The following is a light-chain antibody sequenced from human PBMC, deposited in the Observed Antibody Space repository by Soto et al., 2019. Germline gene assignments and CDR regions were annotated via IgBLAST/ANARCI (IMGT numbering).Light chain of an antibody. Sequence: QSALTQPASVSGSPGQSITISCTGTSSDVGGYKYVSWYQQHPDKAPKLIIFEVSKRPSGIASRFSGSKSGNTASLTISGLQAEDEADYYCASYTSSSTSVIFGRGTKLTVL. CDR1: SSDVGGYKY. J-gene: IGLJ2*01. CDR3: ASYTSSSTSVI. V-gene: IGLV2-14*01. CDR2: EVS.